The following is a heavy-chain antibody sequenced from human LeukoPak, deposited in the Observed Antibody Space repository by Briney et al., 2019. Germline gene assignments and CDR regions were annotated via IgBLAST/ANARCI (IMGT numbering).Heavy chain of an antibody. CDR1: GGTFSSYA. CDR3: ASRGYSSSFVPKYYFDY. Sequence: ASVNVSCKASGGTFSSYAISWVRQAPGQGLEWMGGIIPIFGTANYAQKFQGRVTITTDESTSTAYMELSTLRSEDTAVYYCASRGYSSSFVPKYYFDYWGQATLVTVSS. J-gene: IGHJ4*02. V-gene: IGHV1-69*05. D-gene: IGHD6-6*01. CDR2: IIPIFGTA.